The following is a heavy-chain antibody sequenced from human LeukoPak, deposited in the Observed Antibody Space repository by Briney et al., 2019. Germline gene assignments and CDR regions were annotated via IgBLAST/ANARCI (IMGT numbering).Heavy chain of an antibody. V-gene: IGHV3-21*01. J-gene: IGHJ4*02. CDR3: ASRIVGTPDYFDY. D-gene: IGHD1-26*01. CDR2: ISSSGSYI. CDR1: RFTFSSYS. Sequence: GGSLRLSCAASRFTFSSYSMNWVRQAPGKGLEWVSSISSSGSYIYYADSVKGRFTISRDNAKNSLYLQLNSLRVEDTAVYYCASRIVGTPDYFDYWGQGTLVTVSS.